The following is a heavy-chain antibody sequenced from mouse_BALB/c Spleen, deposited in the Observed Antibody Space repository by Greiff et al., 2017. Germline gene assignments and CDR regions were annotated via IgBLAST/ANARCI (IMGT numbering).Heavy chain of an antibody. J-gene: IGHJ2*01. CDR3: ARQEDYAFDY. CDR1: GFAFSSYD. CDR2: ISSGGGST. D-gene: IGHD1-1*01. Sequence: EVKLVESGGGLVKPGGSLKLSCAASGFAFSSYDMSWVRQTPEKRLEWVAYISSGGGSTYYPDTVKGRFTISRDNAKNTLYLQMSSLKSEDTAMYYCARQEDYAFDYWGQGTTLTVSS. V-gene: IGHV5-12-1*01.